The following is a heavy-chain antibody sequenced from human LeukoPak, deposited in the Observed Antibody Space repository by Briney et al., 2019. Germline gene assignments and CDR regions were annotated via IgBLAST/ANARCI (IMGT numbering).Heavy chain of an antibody. V-gene: IGHV4-39*01. D-gene: IGHD5-12*01. CDR2: IDYSGHT. Sequence: PSETLSLTCTVSGASISSSSRADYFFWGWIRQAPGKGLEWIGSIDYSGHTYYNPSLKTRATISVDTPKNQFSLSLRSVTAADTAVYYCARHSGAYDYWLGYWGQGTLVTVSS. CDR3: ARHSGAYDYWLGY. CDR1: GASISSSSRADYFF. J-gene: IGHJ4*02.